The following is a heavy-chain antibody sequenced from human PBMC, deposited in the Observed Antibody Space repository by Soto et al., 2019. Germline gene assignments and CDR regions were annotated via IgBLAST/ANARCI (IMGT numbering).Heavy chain of an antibody. CDR3: ARMRSDYDSSGLDY. CDR2: IDWDEDR. V-gene: IGHV2-70*04. Sequence: GPTQGNPKAALTLNWTDSGGSRSTSGLRVSWIRQAPGKALEWLARIDWDEDRFYSTSLKTRLTISKDTSKNQVVLTMTKMDPVDTATYYCARMRSDYDSSGLDYWGQGILVT. CDR1: GGSRSTSGLR. D-gene: IGHD3-22*01. J-gene: IGHJ4*02.